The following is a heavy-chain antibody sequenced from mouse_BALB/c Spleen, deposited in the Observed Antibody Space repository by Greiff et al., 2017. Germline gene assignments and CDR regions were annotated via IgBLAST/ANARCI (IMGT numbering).Heavy chain of an antibody. CDR1: GFAFSSYD. D-gene: IGHD1-1*01. CDR2: ISSGGGST. V-gene: IGHV5-12-1*01. CDR3: ARHRNYGSIYAMDY. J-gene: IGHJ4*01. Sequence: EVKLVESGGGLVKPGGSLKLSCAASGFAFSSYDMSWVRQTPEKRLEWVAYISSGGGSTYYPDTVKGRFTISRDNAKNTLYLQMSSLKSEDTAMYYCARHRNYGSIYAMDYWGQGTSVTVSS.